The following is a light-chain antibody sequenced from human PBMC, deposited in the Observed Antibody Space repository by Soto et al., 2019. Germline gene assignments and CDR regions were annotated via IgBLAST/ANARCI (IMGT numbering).Light chain of an antibody. J-gene: IGLJ2*01. CDR3: QTWGSGIVV. CDR2: LNSDGSH. Sequence: QSVLTQSPSASASLGASGKLTCTLSSWHSNYAIAWHQQQSEKGPRYLMKLNSDGSHSKGDGIPDRFSGSSSGAERYLTISSLQSEDEADYYCQTWGSGIVVFGGGTKLTVL. V-gene: IGLV4-69*01. CDR1: SWHSNYA.